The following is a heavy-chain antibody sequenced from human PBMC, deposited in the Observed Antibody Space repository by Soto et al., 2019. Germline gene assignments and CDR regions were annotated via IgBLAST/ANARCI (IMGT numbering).Heavy chain of an antibody. CDR2: VYYSGST. CDR3: ARGDLGVVGSSWDYFGLDV. CDR1: GGTISSYY. J-gene: IGHJ6*02. D-gene: IGHD1-26*01. Sequence: SETLCLTCTVSGGTISSYYWSWIRQPPGKGLEWIGYVYYSGSTNYNPSLKSRVTISLDTSKNQFSLKLTSVTAADAAVYYCARGDLGVVGSSWDYFGLDVWGQGTTVTVSS. V-gene: IGHV4-59*01.